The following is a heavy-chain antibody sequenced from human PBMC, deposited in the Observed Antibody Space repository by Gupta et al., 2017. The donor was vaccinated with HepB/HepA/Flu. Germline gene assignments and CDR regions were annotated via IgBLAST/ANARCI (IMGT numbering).Heavy chain of an antibody. CDR1: GFTFKTHA. V-gene: IGHV3-23*01. Sequence: EVQLSESGGKLVQPGGSLRLSCVASGFTFKTHAMSWVRQAAGQETDCVSAITGTGERTYQSQSVKCRFTVSRDNSRNTLYLQMRRMTVDDSAVYYGARDPLVAALSYYFGFWGQGALVTVSS. D-gene: IGHD2-21*01. CDR2: ITGTGERT. J-gene: IGHJ4*02. CDR3: ARDPLVAALSYYFGF.